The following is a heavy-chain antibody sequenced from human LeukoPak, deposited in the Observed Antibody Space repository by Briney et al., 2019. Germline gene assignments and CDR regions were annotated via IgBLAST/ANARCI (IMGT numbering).Heavy chain of an antibody. D-gene: IGHD2-2*01. J-gene: IGHJ4*02. CDR3: AKEIVVVADIVVVPAAMWD. Sequence: PGGSLRLSCAASGFTFSSYAMSWVRQAPGKGLEWVSAISGSGGSTYYADSVKGRFTISRDNSKNTLYLQMNSLRAEDTAVYYCAKEIVVVADIVVVPAAMWDWGQGTLVTVSS. CDR2: ISGSGGST. V-gene: IGHV3-23*01. CDR1: GFTFSSYA.